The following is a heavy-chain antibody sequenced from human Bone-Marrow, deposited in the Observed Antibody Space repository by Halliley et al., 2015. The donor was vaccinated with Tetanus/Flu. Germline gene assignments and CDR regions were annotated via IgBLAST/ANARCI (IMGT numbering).Heavy chain of an antibody. CDR2: IFYGGTP. V-gene: IGHV4-59*08. CDR3: ARRRYNSNGDPFDI. Sequence: IFYGGTPTSPPPLKSRLPISIDPSKNQFSLTLSSFTAADTAVYYCARRRYNSNGDPFDIWGQGTMVTVSS. J-gene: IGHJ3*02. D-gene: IGHD3-9*01.